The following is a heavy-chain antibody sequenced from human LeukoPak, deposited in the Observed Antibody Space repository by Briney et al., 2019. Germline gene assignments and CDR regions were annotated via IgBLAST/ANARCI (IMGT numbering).Heavy chain of an antibody. CDR3: ATRGTKYYYYGLDV. Sequence: SETLSLTCTVSGGSISSYYWSWIRQPPGKGLEWIGYIYYSGTTDYNPSLKSRVTISVDTSKNQFSLKLISVTAADTAVYYCATRGTKYYYYGLDVWGQGTTVTVSS. V-gene: IGHV4-59*01. D-gene: IGHD2-8*01. J-gene: IGHJ6*02. CDR1: GGSISSYY. CDR2: IYYSGTT.